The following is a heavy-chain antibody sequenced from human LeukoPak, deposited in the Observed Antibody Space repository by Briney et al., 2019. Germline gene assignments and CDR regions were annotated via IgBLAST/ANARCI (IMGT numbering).Heavy chain of an antibody. Sequence: GGSLRLSCAASGFTFSSYAMHWVRQAPGKGLEWGAVISYDGSNKYYADSVKGRFTISGDNSKNTLYLQMNSLRAEDTAVYYCARGYYDFWSGVDYWGQGTLVTVSS. CDR1: GFTFSSYA. CDR2: ISYDGSNK. V-gene: IGHV3-30*04. D-gene: IGHD3-3*01. J-gene: IGHJ4*02. CDR3: ARGYYDFWSGVDY.